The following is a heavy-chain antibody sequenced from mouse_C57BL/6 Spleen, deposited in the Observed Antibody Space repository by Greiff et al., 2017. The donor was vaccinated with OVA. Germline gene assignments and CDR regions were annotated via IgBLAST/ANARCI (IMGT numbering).Heavy chain of an antibody. CDR1: GYTFTDYN. V-gene: IGHV1-18*01. Sequence: QLQQSGPELVKPGASVKIPCKASGYTFTDYNMDWVKQSHGKSLEWIGDINPNNGGTIYNQKFKGKATLTVDKSSSTAYMELRSLTSEDTAVYYCARSGDGYWGYYAMDYWGQGTSVTVSS. J-gene: IGHJ4*01. CDR3: ARSGDGYWGYYAMDY. D-gene: IGHD2-3*01. CDR2: INPNNGGT.